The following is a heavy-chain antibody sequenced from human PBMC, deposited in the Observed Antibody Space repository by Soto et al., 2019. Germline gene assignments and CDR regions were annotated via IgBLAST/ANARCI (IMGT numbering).Heavy chain of an antibody. CDR2: SIGGGGDT. CDR1: GFTFSNYA. V-gene: IGHV3-23*01. J-gene: IGHJ5*02. CDR3: ARDAVPRNGEWDWFGP. D-gene: IGHD6-19*01. Sequence: EMQLLESGGGLVQTGESLRLSCTASGFTFSNYAMRWVRQAQGKGPEWVSSIGGGGDTYYTDAVKGRFTVSRDDPKSTLYLQMNSLRADDTARYYCARDAVPRNGEWDWFGPWGQGTLVSVSS.